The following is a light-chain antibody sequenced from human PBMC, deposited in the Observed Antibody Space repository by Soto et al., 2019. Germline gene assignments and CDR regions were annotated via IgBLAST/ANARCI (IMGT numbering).Light chain of an antibody. CDR2: KAS. J-gene: IGKJ2*01. V-gene: IGKV1-5*03. CDR1: QSMSSW. CDR3: QQYNSYPYS. Sequence: DIPMTQSPSTLSASVGDRVTITCRASQSMSSWLAWYQQKSGKAPKLLIYKASSLESGVPSRFSGSGSGTEFTLTISSLQPDDIATYYCQQYNSYPYSFGQGTKLEIK.